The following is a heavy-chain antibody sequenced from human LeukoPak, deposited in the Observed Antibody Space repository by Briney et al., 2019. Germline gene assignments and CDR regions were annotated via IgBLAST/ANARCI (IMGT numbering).Heavy chain of an antibody. CDR2: IYYSGST. V-gene: IGHV4-31*02. CDR1: GFTFSSYS. CDR3: ARATVVSTRHFDY. J-gene: IGHJ4*02. Sequence: LRLSCAASGFTFSSYSMNWIRQHPGKGLEWIGYIYYSGSTYYNPSLKSRVTISVDTSKNQFSLKLSSVTAADTAVYYCARATVVSTRHFDYWGQGTLVTVSS. D-gene: IGHD4-23*01.